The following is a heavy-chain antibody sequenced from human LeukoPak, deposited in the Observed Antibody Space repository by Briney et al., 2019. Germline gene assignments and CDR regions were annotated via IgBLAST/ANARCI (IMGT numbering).Heavy chain of an antibody. V-gene: IGHV4-34*01. CDR1: GGSFSGYY. D-gene: IGHD1-26*01. Sequence: PSETLSLTCAVYGGSFSGYYWSWIRQPPGKGLEWIGEFNHCGSTNYNPSLKSRVTISVDTSKNQFSLKLSSVTAADTAVYYCARGRLVGATPRYFGYWGQGTLVTVSS. CDR3: ARGRLVGATPRYFGY. J-gene: IGHJ4*02. CDR2: FNHCGST.